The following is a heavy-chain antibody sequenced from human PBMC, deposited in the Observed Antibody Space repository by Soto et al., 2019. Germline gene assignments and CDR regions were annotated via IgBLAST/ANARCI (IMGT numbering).Heavy chain of an antibody. D-gene: IGHD4-17*01. CDR2: IYYSGST. J-gene: IGHJ4*02. Sequence: SETLSLTCTVSGGSISSYYWSWIRQPPGKGLEWIGYIYYSGSTNHNPSLKSRVTISVDTSKNQFSLKLSSVTAADTAVYYCARRYGPGFDYWGQGTLVTVS. CDR3: ARRYGPGFDY. V-gene: IGHV4-59*08. CDR1: GGSISSYY.